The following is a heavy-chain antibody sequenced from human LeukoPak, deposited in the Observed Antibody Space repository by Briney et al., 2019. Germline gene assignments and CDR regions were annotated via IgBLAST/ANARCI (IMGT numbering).Heavy chain of an antibody. D-gene: IGHD6-13*01. CDR3: ARLSSSWAFDY. Sequence: ASVKVSCKASGYTFTSYYIHWVRQAPGQGLEWMGIINPSGGSTSYAQKFQGRVTMTRDTSTSTVYMELCSLRSEDTAVYYCARLSSSWAFDYWGQGTLVTVSS. J-gene: IGHJ4*02. CDR2: INPSGGST. V-gene: IGHV1-46*01. CDR1: GYTFTSYY.